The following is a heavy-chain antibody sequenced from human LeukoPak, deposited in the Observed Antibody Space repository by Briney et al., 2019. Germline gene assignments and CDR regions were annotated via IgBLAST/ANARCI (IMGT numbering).Heavy chain of an antibody. D-gene: IGHD6-19*01. Sequence: GGSLRLSCAASGFTVSSNHMSWVRQAPGKGLEWVSVIYSGGSAYSADSVKGRFTISKDNSKNTLYLQMNSLRAEDTAVYYCARVAEADYFDYWGQGTLVTVSS. CDR3: ARVAEADYFDY. CDR1: GFTVSSNH. CDR2: IYSGGSA. J-gene: IGHJ4*02. V-gene: IGHV3-53*01.